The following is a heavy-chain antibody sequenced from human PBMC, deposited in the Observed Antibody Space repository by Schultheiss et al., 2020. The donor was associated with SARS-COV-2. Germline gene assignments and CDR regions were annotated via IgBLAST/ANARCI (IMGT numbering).Heavy chain of an antibody. D-gene: IGHD4-17*01. J-gene: IGHJ5*02. V-gene: IGHV3-23*01. CDR3: ARVDDYGDYVVGP. CDR2: ISSSSSYI. CDR1: GFTFSSYA. Sequence: GGSLRLSCAASGFTFSSYAMSWVRQAPGKGLEWVSSISSSSSYIYYADSVKGRFTISRDNSKNTLYLQMNSLRAEDTAVYYCARVDDYGDYVVGPWGQGTLVTVSS.